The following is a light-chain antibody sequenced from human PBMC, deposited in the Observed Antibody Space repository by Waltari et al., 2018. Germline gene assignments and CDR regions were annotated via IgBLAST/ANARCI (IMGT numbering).Light chain of an antibody. CDR2: RAS. Sequence: DIQMTQSPSSLSASVGDTVTITCQASQGIGNNLNGYQQKPGKAPKLLIYRASSLQSGIPSRFSGSGYGTDFTLTISSLQPEDFATYYCQQGYSYPFTFGPGTKLDSK. J-gene: IGKJ3*01. CDR3: QQGYSYPFT. CDR1: QGIGNN. V-gene: IGKV1-17*01.